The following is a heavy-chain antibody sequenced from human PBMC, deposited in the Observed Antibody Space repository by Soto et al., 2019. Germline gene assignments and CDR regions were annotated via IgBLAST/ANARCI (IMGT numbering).Heavy chain of an antibody. D-gene: IGHD6-19*01. CDR2: IYYTGST. CDR1: GGSIGSNNYY. CDR3: ARKTPVAGTE. Sequence: QLQLQESGPGLVRPSETLSLTCTVSGGSIGSNNYYWAWIRQPPGEGLEWIGSIYYTGSTYYNPSLRSRANQSVHTCKTQFYLNQIPEPAEDSAEYYCARKTPVAGTEWGQGTQVNVSS. V-gene: IGHV4-39*01. J-gene: IGHJ4*02.